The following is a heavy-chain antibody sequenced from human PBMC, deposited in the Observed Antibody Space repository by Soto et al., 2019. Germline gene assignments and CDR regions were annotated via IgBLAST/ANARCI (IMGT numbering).Heavy chain of an antibody. CDR3: ARDKDRQQLGGNYYYILDV. CDR2: IMPVFATP. V-gene: IGHV1-69*12. CDR1: GGTFSTSA. J-gene: IGHJ6*02. Sequence: QVQLMQLGAEVKKPGSSVKVSCKASGGTFSTSAISWVRQAPGEGLEWVGGIMPVFATPDYAQKFQGRVTISADESTTTVYLELTSLTTDDTAVYYCARDKDRQQLGGNYYYILDVWGQGTAITVSS. D-gene: IGHD3-3*02.